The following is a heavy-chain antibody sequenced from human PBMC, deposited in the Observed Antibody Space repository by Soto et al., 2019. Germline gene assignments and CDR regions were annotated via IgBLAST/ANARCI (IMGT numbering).Heavy chain of an antibody. CDR3: ARLSSYGVFDYLDV. CDR1: GASISSRNW. J-gene: IGHJ6*03. V-gene: IGHV4-4*02. D-gene: IGHD3-16*01. Sequence: QVQLQESGPGLVKPSGTLSLTCAVSGASISSRNWWSWVRQSPGKGLEWIGEISHTGSSNVNPSLKSRVTMSVDTSEDQFSLELSSVTAAYTAVYYCARLSSYGVFDYLDVWGKGTAVAVSS. CDR2: ISHTGSS.